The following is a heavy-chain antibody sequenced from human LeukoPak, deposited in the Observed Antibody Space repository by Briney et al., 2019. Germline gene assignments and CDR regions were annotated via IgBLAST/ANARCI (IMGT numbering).Heavy chain of an antibody. D-gene: IGHD5-12*01. CDR1: GFSFNNYA. J-gene: IGHJ4*02. CDR3: AKGAYDYIEIAYFEY. CDR2: IIGSSGTT. Sequence: GGSLRLSCVASGFSFNNYAMNWVRQAPGKGLEWVSLIIGSSGTTFYADSVKGRFTISRDKSKSTLYLQINSLRAEDTAVYYCAKGAYDYIEIAYFEYWGQGSLVTVSS. V-gene: IGHV3-23*01.